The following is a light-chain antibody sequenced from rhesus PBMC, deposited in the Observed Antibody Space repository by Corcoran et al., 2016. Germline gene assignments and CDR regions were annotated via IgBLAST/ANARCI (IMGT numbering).Light chain of an antibody. Sequence: DIQMTQSPSSLSASVGDRVTITCRASQGISTYLNWYQQKPGKVPKRLIYAASHLESGVPSRFSGSGSGTDFTLTISSLQPEEFATYYCLQYNSDPYSFGQGTKVEIK. CDR2: AAS. CDR1: QGISTY. J-gene: IGKJ2*01. CDR3: LQYNSDPYS. V-gene: IGKV1-43*02.